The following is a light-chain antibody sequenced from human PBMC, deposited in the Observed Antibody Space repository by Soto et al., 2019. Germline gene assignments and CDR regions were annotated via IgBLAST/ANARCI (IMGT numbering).Light chain of an antibody. V-gene: IGKV3-11*01. Sequence: IVLTQSPATLSLSLGERATLSCRASQSVTRYLAWYQQKPGQAPRLLIYDASNRATGIPARFSGSGSGTDFTLTISSLEAEDFAVYFCQQSSSWPISFGGGTKV. CDR3: QQSSSWPIS. CDR1: QSVTRY. J-gene: IGKJ4*01. CDR2: DAS.